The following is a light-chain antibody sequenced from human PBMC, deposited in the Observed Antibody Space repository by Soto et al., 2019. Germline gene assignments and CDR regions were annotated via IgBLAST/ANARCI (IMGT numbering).Light chain of an antibody. CDR3: QQSYSNPPG. V-gene: IGKV1-39*01. CDR2: AAS. CDR1: QSISNY. Sequence: DIQMTQSPSSLSASVGDRVTITCRASQSISNYFNWYQQKPGKAPKLLIYAASSLQSGVPSRFSGSGSGTDFTLTISSLQPEDFATYYCQQSYSNPPGFGQGTKVEIK. J-gene: IGKJ2*03.